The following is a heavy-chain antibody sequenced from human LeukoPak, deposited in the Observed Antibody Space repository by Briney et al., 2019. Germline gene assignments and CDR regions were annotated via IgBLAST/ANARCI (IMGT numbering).Heavy chain of an antibody. CDR2: IYHGGST. D-gene: IGHD3-10*01. Sequence: SETLSLTCAVSAYSISSDYYWGWIRQPPGEGLEWIGIIYHGGSTYYNPSLKSRVTISVDTSKSQFSLKLNSVTAADTAVYYCARQARFGSGSYFDHWGQGILVTVSS. V-gene: IGHV4-38-2*01. J-gene: IGHJ4*02. CDR3: ARQARFGSGSYFDH. CDR1: AYSISSDYY.